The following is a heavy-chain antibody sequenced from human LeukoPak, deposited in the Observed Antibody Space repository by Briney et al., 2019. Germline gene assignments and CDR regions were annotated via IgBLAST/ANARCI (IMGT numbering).Heavy chain of an antibody. V-gene: IGHV4-61*02. Sequence: TLSLTCTVSGGSISSGSYYWSWIRQPAGKGLEWIGRIYTSGSTNYNPSPRSRVTISVETSKNQFCLRLSSVAAADTAVYYCARSPGASGVDYWGQGTLVTVSS. CDR1: GGSISSGSYY. J-gene: IGHJ4*02. CDR2: IYTSGST. D-gene: IGHD1-26*01. CDR3: ARSPGASGVDY.